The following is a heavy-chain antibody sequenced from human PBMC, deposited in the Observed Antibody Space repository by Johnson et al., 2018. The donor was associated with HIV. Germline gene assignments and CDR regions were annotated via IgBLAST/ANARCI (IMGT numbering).Heavy chain of an antibody. J-gene: IGHJ3*02. CDR1: GFTVRSNY. CDR2: IYSGGST. D-gene: IGHD1-1*01. CDR3: ARGTEGDGAFDI. Sequence: VQLVESGGGVVQPGMSLRLSCAASGFTVRSNYMSWVRQAPGKGLEWVSVIYSGGSTYYADSVKGRFSISRDNSKNTLYFQMNSLRAEDTAVYYCARGTEGDGAFDIWGQGTMVTVSS. V-gene: IGHV3-66*02.